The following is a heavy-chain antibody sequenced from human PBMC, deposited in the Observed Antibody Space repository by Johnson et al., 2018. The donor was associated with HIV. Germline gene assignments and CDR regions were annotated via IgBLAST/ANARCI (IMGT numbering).Heavy chain of an antibody. CDR1: GFTFSSYA. CDR2: ISYDGGDT. Sequence: QVQLVESGGDWVQRGGSLRLSCAASGFTFSSYAMHWVRQAPGKGLEWLAIISYDGGDTWYADSVTGRFTVSRDNSKNTLYLQMNSLRAEDTAMYYCAKSPAKDHGGNSGAFAIWGQGTMVTVSS. V-gene: IGHV3-30-3*02. CDR3: AKSPAKDHGGNSGAFAI. J-gene: IGHJ3*02. D-gene: IGHD4-23*01.